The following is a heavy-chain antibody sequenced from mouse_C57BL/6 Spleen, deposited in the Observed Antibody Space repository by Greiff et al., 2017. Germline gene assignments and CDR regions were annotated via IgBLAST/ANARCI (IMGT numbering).Heavy chain of an antibody. D-gene: IGHD3-2*01. CDR3: ARYRQLNYYAMDY. CDR2: IRNKANGYTT. CDR1: GFTFTDYY. V-gene: IGHV7-3*01. J-gene: IGHJ4*01. Sequence: EVKVVESGGGLVQPGGSLSLSCAASGFTFTDYYMSWVRQPPGKALEWLGFIRNKANGYTTEYSASVKGRFTISRDNSQSILYLQMNALRAEDSATYYCARYRQLNYYAMDYWGQGTSVTVSS.